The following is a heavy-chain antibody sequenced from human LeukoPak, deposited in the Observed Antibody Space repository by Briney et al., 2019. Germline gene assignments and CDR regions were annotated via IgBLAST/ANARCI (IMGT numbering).Heavy chain of an antibody. V-gene: IGHV3-33*01. CDR3: ARELCPVVKYYFEY. Sequence: GRSLRLSCAAYGFTLSSYGIHWVRQAPGKGLEWVAFIWYDGSNKYYADSVKGRFTIPRDNSKTTMYLQMNRLSAEDTARYYCARELCPVVKYYFEYWGQGTLVTVSP. CDR2: IWYDGSNK. CDR1: GFTLSSYG. J-gene: IGHJ4*02. D-gene: IGHD2-2*01.